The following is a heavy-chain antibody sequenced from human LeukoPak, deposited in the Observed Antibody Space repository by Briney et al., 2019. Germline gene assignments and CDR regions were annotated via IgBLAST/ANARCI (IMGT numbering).Heavy chain of an antibody. D-gene: IGHD1-7*01. CDR1: GGSFCGYY. CDR2: IYYSGSS. V-gene: IGHV4-59*01. J-gene: IGHJ4*02. Sequence: SETLSLTCAVSGGSFCGYYWSWIRQPPGKGLEWIGYIYYSGSSNYNPSPKSRVTISVYTSKKHFSLNLNSVTPAHTALFFFARERRELPYWGQGTLVTVSS. CDR3: ARERRELPY.